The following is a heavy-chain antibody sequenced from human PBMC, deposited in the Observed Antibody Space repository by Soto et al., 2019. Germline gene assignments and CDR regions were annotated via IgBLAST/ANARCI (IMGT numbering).Heavy chain of an antibody. CDR1: GFTFSNYW. V-gene: IGHV3-74*01. CDR2: INIDGNDT. J-gene: IGHJ4*02. D-gene: IGHD1-26*01. CDR3: XXXDIXVGLDY. Sequence: SLRLSCAASGFTFSNYWMHWVRLTPGMGLVWVSHINIDGNDTTYADSVRGRFTISRDNAKNTLYLQMNSLRAEDTAVYYXXXXDIXVGLDYWDLGTPVTVSS.